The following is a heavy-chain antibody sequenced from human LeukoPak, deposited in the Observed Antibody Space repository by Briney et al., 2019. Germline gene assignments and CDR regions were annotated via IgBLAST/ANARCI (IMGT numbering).Heavy chain of an antibody. D-gene: IGHD1-26*01. J-gene: IGHJ4*02. CDR2: IYNSGNT. V-gene: IGHV4-59*12. CDR3: ARGRRPLRVGATILSYFDY. CDR1: GVSISSYY. Sequence: SETLSLTCTVSGVSISSYYWSWIRQPPGKGLEWIGYIYNSGNTNYNPSLKSRATISVDTSKNQFSLKLSSVTAADTAVYYCARGRRPLRVGATILSYFDYWGQGTLVTVSS.